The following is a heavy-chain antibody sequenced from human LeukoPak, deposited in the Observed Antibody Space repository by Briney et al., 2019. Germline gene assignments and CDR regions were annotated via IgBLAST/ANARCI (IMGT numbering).Heavy chain of an antibody. Sequence: PGGSLRLSCEGSGFAFDDHGMHWVRQVPGKGLEWVCGISWSSASIGCAASVKGRFTVSRDNAKNFVYLQMNGLRPEDTALYYCVKDDSSGSYFQHWGQGSLVSVSS. CDR1: GFAFDDHG. CDR3: VKDDSSGSYFQH. V-gene: IGHV3-9*01. CDR2: ISWSSASI. D-gene: IGHD3-22*01. J-gene: IGHJ1*01.